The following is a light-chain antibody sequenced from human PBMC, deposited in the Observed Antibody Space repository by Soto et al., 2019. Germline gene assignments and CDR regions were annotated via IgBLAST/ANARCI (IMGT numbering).Light chain of an antibody. V-gene: IGKV3-15*01. CDR1: QSVGTN. CDR2: DAS. Sequence: EILMRQTPASLSVSPGENATLSCMASQSVGTNLVWYQQRLGQSPRLLIYDASTRPTGIPARFGGMGSGTQFTLTISRLEPEDFAVYYCKHYVTSPLTLGGGTKVDI. CDR3: KHYVTSPLT. J-gene: IGKJ4*01.